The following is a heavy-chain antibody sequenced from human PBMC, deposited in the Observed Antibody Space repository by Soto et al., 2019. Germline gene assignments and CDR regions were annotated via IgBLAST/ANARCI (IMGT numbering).Heavy chain of an antibody. CDR1: GFTFSSYC. CDR2: IWYDGSNK. Sequence: GGSLRLSCAASGFTFSSYCMHWVRQAPGKGLEWVAVIWYDGSNKYYADSVKGRFTISRDNSKNTLYLQMNSLRAEDTAVYYCARDMVPAAIHTSWFDPWGQGTLVTVSS. V-gene: IGHV3-33*01. D-gene: IGHD2-2*01. J-gene: IGHJ5*02. CDR3: ARDMVPAAIHTSWFDP.